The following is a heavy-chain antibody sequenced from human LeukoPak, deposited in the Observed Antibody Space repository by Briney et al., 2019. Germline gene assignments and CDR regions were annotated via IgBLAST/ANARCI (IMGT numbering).Heavy chain of an antibody. CDR1: GFTFSSYW. CDR2: IRYDGSNK. CDR3: ATSEVATLYFDY. J-gene: IGHJ4*02. D-gene: IGHD5-24*01. V-gene: IGHV3-30*02. Sequence: GGSLRLSCAASGFTFSSYWMSWVRQAPGKGLEWVAFIRYDGSNKYYADSVKGRFTISRDNSKNTLYLQMNSLRAEDTAVYYCATSEVATLYFDYWGQGTLVTVSS.